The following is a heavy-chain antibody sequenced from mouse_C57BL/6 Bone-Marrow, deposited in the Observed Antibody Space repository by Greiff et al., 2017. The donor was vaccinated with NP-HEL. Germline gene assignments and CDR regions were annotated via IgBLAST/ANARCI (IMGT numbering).Heavy chain of an antibody. CDR3: ARYTWLNYDYGGFAY. CDR2: ISYSDST. V-gene: IGHV3-8*01. J-gene: IGHJ3*01. Sequence: DVQLVEPGPGLAKPSQTLSLTCSVTGYSITSDYWNWIRKFPGNKLEYMGYISYSDSTYYNPSLNSRNSISRVPSTTQSDLLLNSVPTEDTATDYCARYTWLNYDYGGFAYWGQGTLVTVSA. D-gene: IGHD2-4*01. CDR1: GYSITSDY.